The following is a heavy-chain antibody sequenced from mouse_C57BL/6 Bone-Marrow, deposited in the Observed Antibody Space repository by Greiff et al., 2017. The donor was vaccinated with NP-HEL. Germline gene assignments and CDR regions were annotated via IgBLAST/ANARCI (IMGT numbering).Heavy chain of an antibody. Sequence: QVQLKESGAELVRPGTSVKVSCKASGYAFTNYLIEWVKQRPGQGLEWIGVINPGSGGTNYNEKFKGKATLTADKSSSTAYMQLSSLTSEDSAVYCCARAGGGWFAYWGQGTLVTVSA. CDR2: INPGSGGT. CDR3: ARAGGGWFAY. CDR1: GYAFTNYL. V-gene: IGHV1-54*01. J-gene: IGHJ3*01.